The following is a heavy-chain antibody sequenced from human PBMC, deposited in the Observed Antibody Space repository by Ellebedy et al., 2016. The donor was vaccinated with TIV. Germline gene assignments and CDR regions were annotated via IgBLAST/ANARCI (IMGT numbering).Heavy chain of an antibody. J-gene: IGHJ4*02. CDR1: GLSFSTYS. CDR2: ISSISRNI. Sequence: PGGSLRLSCAASGLSFSTYSMTWVRQAPGKGLEWVSSISSISRNIYYADAVKGRFTTSRDNAKNSLYLQMNNLRAEDTAIYYCSDDAYNFSRYWGRGTLVTVSS. D-gene: IGHD5-24*01. V-gene: IGHV3-21*01. CDR3: SDDAYNFSRY.